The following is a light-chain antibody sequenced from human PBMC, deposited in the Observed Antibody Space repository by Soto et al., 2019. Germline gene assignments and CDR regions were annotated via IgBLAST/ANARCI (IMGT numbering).Light chain of an antibody. V-gene: IGLV2-14*01. CDR2: EVR. Sequence: QSVLTQPASVSGSPGQSITISCTGTSSDVGGYKYVSWYQQHPGKAPKLMIYEVRNRPSGISNRFSGYKSGNTASLTISGLQAGDEADYYCSSYTSTNTYVLGTGTQLTVL. J-gene: IGLJ1*01. CDR1: SSDVGGYKY. CDR3: SSYTSTNTYV.